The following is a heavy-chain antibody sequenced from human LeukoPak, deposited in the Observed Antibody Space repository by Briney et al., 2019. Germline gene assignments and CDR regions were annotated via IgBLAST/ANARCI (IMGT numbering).Heavy chain of an antibody. CDR3: ASKAATSDAFDI. Sequence: GASVTVSCKASGYTFTSYDINWVRQATGQGLEWMGWMNPNSGNTGYAQEFQGRVTMTRNTSISTAYMELSSLRSEGTAVYYCASKAATSDAFDIWGQGTMVTVSS. D-gene: IGHD2-15*01. CDR2: MNPNSGNT. J-gene: IGHJ3*02. CDR1: GYTFTSYD. V-gene: IGHV1-8*01.